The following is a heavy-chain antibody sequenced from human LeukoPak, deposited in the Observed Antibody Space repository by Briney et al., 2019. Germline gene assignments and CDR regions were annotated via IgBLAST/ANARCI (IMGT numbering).Heavy chain of an antibody. V-gene: IGHV3-21*01. CDR1: GFTFSSYW. J-gene: IGHJ4*02. D-gene: IGHD1-26*01. CDR3: ARGWSSFDY. CDR2: ISSSSSYI. Sequence: PGGSLRLSCAASGFTFSSYWMSWVRQAPGKGLEWVSSISSSSSYIYYADSVRGRFTISRDNAKNSLYLQMNSLRAEDTAVYYCARGWSSFDYWGQGTLVTVSS.